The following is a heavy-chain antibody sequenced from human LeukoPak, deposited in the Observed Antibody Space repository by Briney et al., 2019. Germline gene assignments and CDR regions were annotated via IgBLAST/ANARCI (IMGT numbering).Heavy chain of an antibody. CDR3: ARDQGKGYCSGGSCYSDYYGMDV. CDR2: IYSGGST. D-gene: IGHD2-15*01. V-gene: IGHV3-66*01. Sequence: GSLRLSCAASGITVSSNFMGWVRQAPGEGLGGGSGIYSGGSTYYADSVKGRFTISRDNAKNSLYLQMNSLRAEDTAVYYCARDQGKGYCSGGSCYSDYYGMDVWGQGTTVTVSS. J-gene: IGHJ6*02. CDR1: GITVSSNF.